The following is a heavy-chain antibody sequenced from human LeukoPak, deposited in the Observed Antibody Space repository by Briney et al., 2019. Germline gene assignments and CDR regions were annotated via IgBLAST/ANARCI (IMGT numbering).Heavy chain of an antibody. CDR2: IVPILGTA. CDR3: ARSQGYSYGSSY. V-gene: IGHV1-69*13. CDR1: GGTFSSYA. D-gene: IGHD5-18*01. J-gene: IGHJ4*02. Sequence: SVTVSCKASGGTFSSYAISWVRQAPGQGLEWMGGIVPILGTANYAQKFQGRVTITADDSTGTAYMELTSLRSADTAVYYCARSQGYSYGSSYWGQGTLVTVSS.